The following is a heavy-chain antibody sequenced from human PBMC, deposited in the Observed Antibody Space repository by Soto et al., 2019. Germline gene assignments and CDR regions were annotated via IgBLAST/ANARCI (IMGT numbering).Heavy chain of an antibody. Sequence: SETLSLTCTVSGGSISSYYWSWIRQPPGKGLEWIGYIYYSGSTNYNPSLKSRVTISVDTSKNQFSLKLSSVTAADTAVYYCARGGWELLHALDYWGQGTLVTVSS. CDR1: GGSISSYY. CDR2: IYYSGST. D-gene: IGHD1-26*01. CDR3: ARGGWELLHALDY. V-gene: IGHV4-59*01. J-gene: IGHJ4*02.